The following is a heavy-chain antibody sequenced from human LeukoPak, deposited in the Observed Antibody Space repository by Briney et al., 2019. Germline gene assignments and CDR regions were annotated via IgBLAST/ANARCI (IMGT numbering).Heavy chain of an antibody. D-gene: IGHD5-24*01. CDR2: IHPSEGF. CDR3: ARGRDRSKAGDH. J-gene: IGHJ5*02. Sequence: SETLSLTCDVYGGTCDDYYCSWIRQPPGKGLEWIGEIHPSEGFYYNSSLVSRVTISIDPSKTHFSLRLASVTAADTAFYYCARGRDRSKAGDHWGQGSLVTVSS. CDR1: GGTCDDYY. V-gene: IGHV4-34*01.